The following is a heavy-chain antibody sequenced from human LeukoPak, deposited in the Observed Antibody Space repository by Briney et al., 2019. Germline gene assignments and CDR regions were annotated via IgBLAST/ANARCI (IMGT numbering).Heavy chain of an antibody. CDR3: ARDGTVVRGVIIMTGLFDY. CDR2: ISSSSSYI. D-gene: IGHD3-10*01. V-gene: IGHV3-21*01. CDR1: GFTFSSYS. Sequence: PGGSLRLSCAASGFTFSSYSMNWVRQAPGKGLEWVSSISSSSSYIYYADSVKGRFTISRDNAKNSLYLQMNSLRAEDTAVYYCARDGTVVRGVIIMTGLFDYWGQGTLVTVSS. J-gene: IGHJ4*02.